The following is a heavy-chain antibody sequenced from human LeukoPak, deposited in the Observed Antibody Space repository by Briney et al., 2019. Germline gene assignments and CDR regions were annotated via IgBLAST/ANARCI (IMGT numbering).Heavy chain of an antibody. D-gene: IGHD3-10*01. J-gene: IGHJ6*03. CDR3: ARGGSGRTVYYYYYMDV. V-gene: IGHV4-4*07. CDR2: IYTSGST. Sequence: SATLSLTCTVSGGSISSYYWSWIRQPAGRGLEWIGRIYTSGSTNYNPSLKSRVTMSVDTSKNQFSLKLSSVTAADTAVYYCARGGSGRTVYYYYYMDVWGKGTTVTVSS. CDR1: GGSISSYY.